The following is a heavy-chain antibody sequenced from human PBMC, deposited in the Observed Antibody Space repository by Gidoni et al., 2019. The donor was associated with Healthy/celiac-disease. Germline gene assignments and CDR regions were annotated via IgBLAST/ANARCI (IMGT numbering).Heavy chain of an antibody. V-gene: IGHV3-33*01. Sequence: QVQLVESGGGVVQPGRSLRLSCAASGFTFSSYGMHWVRQAPGKGLEWVAVIWYDVSNKYYADSVKGRFTISRDNSKNTLYLQMNSLRAEDTAVYYCARRGIGCSSTSCYELYAFDIWGQGTMVTVSS. CDR3: ARRGIGCSSTSCYELYAFDI. CDR2: IWYDVSNK. D-gene: IGHD2-2*01. J-gene: IGHJ3*02. CDR1: GFTFSSYG.